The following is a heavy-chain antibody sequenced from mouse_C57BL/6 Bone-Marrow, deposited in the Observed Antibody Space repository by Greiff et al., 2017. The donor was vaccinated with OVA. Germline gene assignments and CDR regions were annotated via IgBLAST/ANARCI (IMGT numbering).Heavy chain of an antibody. CDR2: IYPRSGNT. Sequence: QVQLKESGAELARPGASVKLSCKASGYTFTSYGISWVKQRTGQGLEWIGEIYPRSGNTYYNEKFKGKATLTADKSSSTAYMELRSLTSEDSAVYFCARALLRLAGSYFDYWGQGTTLTVSS. J-gene: IGHJ2*01. V-gene: IGHV1-81*01. CDR1: GYTFTSYG. D-gene: IGHD1-2*01. CDR3: ARALLRLAGSYFDY.